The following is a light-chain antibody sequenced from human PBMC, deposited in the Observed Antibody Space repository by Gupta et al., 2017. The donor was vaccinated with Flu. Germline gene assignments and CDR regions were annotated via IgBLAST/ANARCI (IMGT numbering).Light chain of an antibody. J-gene: IGKJ2*02. CDR2: GTS. Sequence: EIVLTHSPGTLSLSPGEGATLSCRTSQTISSNHLAWYQQRPGQAPRLLIYGTSNRATGIPDRFSGSGSGTEFTLTISRRGPEDFAVYYCQHQIISPCNFGQGTNLDIK. V-gene: IGKV3-20*01. CDR1: QTISSNH. CDR3: QHQIISPCN.